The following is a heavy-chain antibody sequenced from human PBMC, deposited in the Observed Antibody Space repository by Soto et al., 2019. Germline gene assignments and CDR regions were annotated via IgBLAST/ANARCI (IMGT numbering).Heavy chain of an antibody. CDR1: GFTFTSSA. V-gene: IGHV1-58*01. CDR2: IVVGSGNT. D-gene: IGHD3-22*01. CDR3: AVSAGYYDSSGYYLRA. J-gene: IGHJ5*02. Sequence: GASVKVSCKASGFTFTSSAVQWGRQARGQRLEWIGWIVVGSGNTNYAQKFQERVTITRDMSTSTAYMELSSLRSEDTAVYYCAVSAGYYDSSGYYLRAWGQGTLVTVSS.